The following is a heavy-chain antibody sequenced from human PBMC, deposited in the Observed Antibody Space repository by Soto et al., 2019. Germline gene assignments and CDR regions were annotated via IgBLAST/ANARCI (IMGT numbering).Heavy chain of an antibody. CDR3: ARQGYCSNGVCFGRFDP. V-gene: IGHV4-59*01. J-gene: IGHJ5*02. Sequence: SETLSLTCSVSSGSISSYYWSWIRQPPGKGLEWIGFIFYSGNTNYNPSLKSRVTMSVDTSKNQFSLKLSSVTAADTAVYYCARQGYCSNGVCFGRFDPWGQGTLVTVSP. D-gene: IGHD2-8*01. CDR1: SGSISSYY. CDR2: IFYSGNT.